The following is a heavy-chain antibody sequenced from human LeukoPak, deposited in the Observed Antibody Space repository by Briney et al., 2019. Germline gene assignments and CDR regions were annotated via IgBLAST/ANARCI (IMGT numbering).Heavy chain of an antibody. D-gene: IGHD2-2*01. Sequence: GGSLRLSCSVSGITLTHAWMYWVRQAPGKGLEWVGRIKSKTDGGSTDYGAPVKGRFTISRDDSKNTLYLQMNSVKTEDTAVYFCATVGFCSTTSCFYYYYGLDVWGQGTTVTVSS. V-gene: IGHV3-15*01. CDR1: GITLTHAW. CDR2: IKSKTDGGST. J-gene: IGHJ6*02. CDR3: ATVGFCSTTSCFYYYYGLDV.